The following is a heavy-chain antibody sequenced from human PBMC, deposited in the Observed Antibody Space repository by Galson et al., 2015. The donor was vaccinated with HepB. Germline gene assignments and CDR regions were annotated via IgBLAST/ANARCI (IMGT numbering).Heavy chain of an antibody. Sequence: SLRLSCAASGFTFSSYWMSWVRQAPGKGLEWVANIKQDGSEKYYVDSVKGRFTISRDNAKNSLYLQMNSLRAEDTAVYYCAREVVVAAFFSMDVWGQGTTVTVSS. CDR1: GFTFSSYW. V-gene: IGHV3-7*01. CDR3: AREVVVAAFFSMDV. CDR2: IKQDGSEK. D-gene: IGHD2-15*01. J-gene: IGHJ6*02.